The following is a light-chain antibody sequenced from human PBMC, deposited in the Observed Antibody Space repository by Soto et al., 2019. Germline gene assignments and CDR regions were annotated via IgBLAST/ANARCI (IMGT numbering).Light chain of an antibody. Sequence: EIVLTQSPGTLSLSPGERATLSSRASQSVSSSYLAWYQQKPGQAPRLLIYGTSSRATAIPDRFSGSGSGTDFTLTISRLEPADFAVYYCQQYGSSSWTFGQGTKVEIK. CDR3: QQYGSSSWT. J-gene: IGKJ1*01. CDR1: QSVSSSY. V-gene: IGKV3-20*01. CDR2: GTS.